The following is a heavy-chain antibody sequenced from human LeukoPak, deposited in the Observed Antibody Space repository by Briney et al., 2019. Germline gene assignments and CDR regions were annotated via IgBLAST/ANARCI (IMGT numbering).Heavy chain of an antibody. Sequence: GGSLRLSCATSGFTFSRSWMTWVRQAPGKGLEWVANINEDESQKYYVDSLKGRFSISRDNAKNSLYLQMNSLRVEDTAVYYCTTSTHFGGLSDYWGQGALVTVSS. V-gene: IGHV3-7*01. D-gene: IGHD3-16*01. J-gene: IGHJ4*02. CDR3: TTSTHFGGLSDY. CDR1: GFTFSRSW. CDR2: INEDESQK.